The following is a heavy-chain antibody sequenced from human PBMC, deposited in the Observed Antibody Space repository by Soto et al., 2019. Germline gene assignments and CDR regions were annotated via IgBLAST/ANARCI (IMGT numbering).Heavy chain of an antibody. V-gene: IGHV2-5*01. CDR3: AHRGFYDFWSGYYTWYFDY. CDR2: IYWNDDK. CDR1: GFSLSTSGVG. J-gene: IGHJ4*02. D-gene: IGHD3-3*01. Sequence: CGPTLVNPTQTLTLTCTFSGFSLSTSGVGVGWIRQPPGKALEWLALIYWNDDKRYSPSLKSRLTITKDTSKNQVVLTMTNMDPVDTATYYCAHRGFYDFWSGYYTWYFDYWGQGTLVTVSS.